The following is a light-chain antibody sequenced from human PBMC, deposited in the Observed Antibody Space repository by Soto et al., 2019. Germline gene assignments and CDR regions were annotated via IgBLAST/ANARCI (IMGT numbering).Light chain of an antibody. V-gene: IGKV4-1*01. CDR3: QQYYSTLFT. Sequence: DIVMTQSPDSLTVSLGERATINCKSSQSVLYSSNNKNYLTWYQQKPGQPPKVLIYWASTRESGVPDRFSGSGSGTDFTLTNSNLQAEDVAVYYCQQYYSTLFTFGGGTKVEIK. J-gene: IGKJ4*01. CDR1: QSVLYSSNNKNY. CDR2: WAS.